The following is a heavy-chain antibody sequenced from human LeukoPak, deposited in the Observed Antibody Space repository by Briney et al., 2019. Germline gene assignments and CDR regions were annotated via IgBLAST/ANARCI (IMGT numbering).Heavy chain of an antibody. Sequence: PGGSLRLSCAASGFTFSNYGMHWVRQAPGKGLEWVAVISYDGSNKYYADSVKGRFTISRDNSKNTLYLQMNSLRAEDTAVYYCAKESGSTSCYESWGQGTLVTVSS. CDR2: ISYDGSNK. CDR3: AKESGSTSCYES. V-gene: IGHV3-30*18. CDR1: GFTFSNYG. J-gene: IGHJ5*02. D-gene: IGHD2-2*01.